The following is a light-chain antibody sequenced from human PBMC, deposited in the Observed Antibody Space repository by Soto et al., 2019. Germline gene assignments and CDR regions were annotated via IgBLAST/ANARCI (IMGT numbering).Light chain of an antibody. V-gene: IGKV3-20*01. Sequence: EIVLTQSPGTLSLSPVERATLSCMASQSVSSSYLAWYQQKPGQAPRLLMSAASSRATGIPDRFSGSGSGTDFTLTISRLEAEDFAVYYCQQSSSSPITFGQGTRLEI. CDR3: QQSSSSPIT. CDR1: QSVSSSY. J-gene: IGKJ5*01. CDR2: AAS.